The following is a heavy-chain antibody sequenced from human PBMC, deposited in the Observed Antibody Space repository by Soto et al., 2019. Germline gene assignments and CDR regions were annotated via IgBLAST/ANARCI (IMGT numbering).Heavy chain of an antibody. CDR2: INHRGNS. J-gene: IGHJ4*02. D-gene: IGHD3-22*01. Sequence: PSETLSLTCVVSGYGISTSSYWGWVRQAPGKGLEWIGAINHRGNSYYNSSLKSRVTMSVDTSRNQFSLSLTSVTAADTAIYYCTREWGPSYYYDSSGFNTDSWGQGTLVTVSS. CDR3: TREWGPSYYYDSSGFNTDS. V-gene: IGHV4-38-2*02. CDR1: GYGISTSSY.